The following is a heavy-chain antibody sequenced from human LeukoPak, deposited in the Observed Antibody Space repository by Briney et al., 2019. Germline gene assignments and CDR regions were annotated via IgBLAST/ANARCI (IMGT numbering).Heavy chain of an antibody. J-gene: IGHJ4*02. V-gene: IGHV4-59*01. D-gene: IGHD3-10*01. CDR2: ISYSGST. CDR1: NGSISGYY. CDR3: ARDSGRVSFDY. Sequence: SETLSLTCTVSNGSISGYYWIWIRQPPGKGLEWIGYISYSGSTDYNPSLKSRVTISADTSTNQLSLKLGSVTAADTAVYYCARDSGRVSFDYWGQGTLVTVSS.